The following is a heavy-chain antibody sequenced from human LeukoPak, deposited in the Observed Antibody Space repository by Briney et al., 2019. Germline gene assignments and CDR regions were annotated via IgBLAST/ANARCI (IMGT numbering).Heavy chain of an antibody. V-gene: IGHV3-21*01. Sequence: PGGSLRLSCAASGFTFNKYTMNRVRQAPGKGLEWVSSISSSGGNTHYADTVKGRFAISRDNSKDSLYLQLNSLRADGMAVGHCSRGDACDCWGPGTLVTVSS. CDR1: GFTFNKYT. J-gene: IGHJ4*02. CDR2: ISSSGGNT. CDR3: SRGDACDC. D-gene: IGHD2-2*01.